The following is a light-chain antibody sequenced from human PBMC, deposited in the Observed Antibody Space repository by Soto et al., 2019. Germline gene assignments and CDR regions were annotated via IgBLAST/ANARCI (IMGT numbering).Light chain of an antibody. J-gene: IGLJ2*01. CDR2: EVS. CDR3: SSSVTSGAPHVV. Sequence: QSVLTQPPSVSGSPGQSVTISCIGTSSDSDRYNRVFWYQQSPGTAPKLMIYEVSNRPSGVPDRFSGSKSGNTASLTISGLQAEDEADYYCSSSVTSGAPHVVFGVGTKVTVL. CDR1: SSDSDRYNR. V-gene: IGLV2-18*02.